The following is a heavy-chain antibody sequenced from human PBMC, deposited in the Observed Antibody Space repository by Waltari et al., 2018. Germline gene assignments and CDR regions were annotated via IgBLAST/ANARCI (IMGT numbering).Heavy chain of an antibody. J-gene: IGHJ4*02. CDR1: GITFSRYW. CDR2: INSDGSST. CDR3: ATCYYYDSSGNYYVSDY. V-gene: IGHV3-74*01. D-gene: IGHD3-22*01. Sequence: EVQLVESGGGLVQPGGSLRLSCAASGITFSRYWMHWVRQATGTGLVWVSRINSDGSSTSYADSVKGRFTISRDNAKNTLYLQMNSLRAEDTAVYYCATCYYYDSSGNYYVSDYWGQGTLVTVSS.